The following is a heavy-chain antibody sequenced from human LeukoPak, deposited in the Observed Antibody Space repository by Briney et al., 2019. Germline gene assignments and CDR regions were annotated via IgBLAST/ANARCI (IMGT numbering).Heavy chain of an antibody. CDR1: GFTFSSYW. CDR2: IKQDGSEK. Sequence: PGGSLRLSCAASGFTFSSYWMSWVRQAPGKGLEWVANIKQDGSEKYYVDSVKGRFTISRDNSKNTLYLQMNSLRAEDTAVYYCAKSHRGYAPRRTYYYYMDVWGKGTTVTVSS. D-gene: IGHD5-12*01. CDR3: AKSHRGYAPRRTYYYYMDV. V-gene: IGHV3-7*03. J-gene: IGHJ6*03.